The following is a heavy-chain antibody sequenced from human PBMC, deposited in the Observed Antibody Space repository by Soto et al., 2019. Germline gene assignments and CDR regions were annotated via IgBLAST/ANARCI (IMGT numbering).Heavy chain of an antibody. D-gene: IGHD2-15*01. Sequence: SEPLSLTCTVSGDSISGYYWSWIRQPPGKGLQWIGYIYYSGNTNYNPSLKGRVTMSVDTSKNQFSLQVSSVTAADTAVYFCAKYRRTDAEGYTFDYWGQGALVTVSS. CDR1: GDSISGYY. CDR2: IYYSGNT. J-gene: IGHJ4*02. CDR3: AKYRRTDAEGYTFDY. V-gene: IGHV4-59*01.